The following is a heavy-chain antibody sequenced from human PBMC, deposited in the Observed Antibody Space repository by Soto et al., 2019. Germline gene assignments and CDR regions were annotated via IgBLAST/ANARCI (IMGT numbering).Heavy chain of an antibody. Sequence: VQLVESGGGLVQPGGSLRLSCAASGFTFSSYEMNWVRQAPGKGLEWVSYISSNGRTIDYADSVKGRFTISRDNAKKSLYLQLNSLRAEDTAVYYCARVGVVGARSLDFWGQGTLVTVSS. V-gene: IGHV3-48*03. D-gene: IGHD1-26*01. CDR2: ISSNGRTI. CDR3: ARVGVVGARSLDF. CDR1: GFTFSSYE. J-gene: IGHJ4*02.